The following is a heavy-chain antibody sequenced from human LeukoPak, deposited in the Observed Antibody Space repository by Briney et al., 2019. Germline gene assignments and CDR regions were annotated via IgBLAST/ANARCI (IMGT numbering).Heavy chain of an antibody. CDR2: IKQDGSEK. J-gene: IGHJ6*03. CDR3: ARDPVAVAGHYYYYYYMDV. D-gene: IGHD6-19*01. Sequence: GGSLRLSCAASGFTFSSYWMSWVRQAPGKGLEWVANIKQDGSEKYYVDSVKGRFTISRDNAKNSLCLQMNSLRAEDTAVYYCARDPVAVAGHYYYYYYMDVWGKGTTVTVSS. V-gene: IGHV3-7*01. CDR1: GFTFSSYW.